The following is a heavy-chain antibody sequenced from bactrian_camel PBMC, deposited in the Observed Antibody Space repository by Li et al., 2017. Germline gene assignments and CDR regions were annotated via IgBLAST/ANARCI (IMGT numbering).Heavy chain of an antibody. CDR2: IFHDDST. CDR1: GTTHSTCN. V-gene: IGHV3S55*01. Sequence: HVQLVESGGGSVQAGERLRLSCAASGTTHSTCNMGWYRQAPEKERELVAIIFHDDSTYYGDFVKGRFTISQDHAENAIYLQMNSLKAEDTAMYYCSADCYSSFNNKNTYWGQGTQVTVSS. J-gene: IGHJ4*01. D-gene: IGHD3*01. CDR3: SADCYSSFNNKNTY.